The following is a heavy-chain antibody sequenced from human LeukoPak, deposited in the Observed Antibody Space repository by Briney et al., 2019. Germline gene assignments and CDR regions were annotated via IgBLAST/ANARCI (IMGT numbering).Heavy chain of an antibody. Sequence: GGSLRLSCAASGFTFSSYNMSWVRQAPGKGLEWVSSISSSSSYIYYADSAKGRFTISRDNAKNSLYLQMNSLRAEDTAVYYCARDRSGNDAFDIWGQGTMVTVSS. J-gene: IGHJ3*02. D-gene: IGHD2-15*01. CDR2: ISSSSSYI. CDR3: ARDRSGNDAFDI. CDR1: GFTFSSYN. V-gene: IGHV3-21*01.